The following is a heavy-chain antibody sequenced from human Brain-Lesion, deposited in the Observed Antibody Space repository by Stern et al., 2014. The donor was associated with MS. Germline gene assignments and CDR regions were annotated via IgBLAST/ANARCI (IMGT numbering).Heavy chain of an antibody. CDR2: INPNTGGT. CDR3: ARDHYLGMDV. J-gene: IGHJ6*02. D-gene: IGHD1-26*01. Sequence: VQLVESGAEVKKPGASVKVSCKTSGYIFIGYYIHWVRQAPGQGLEWRAWINPNTGGTKYAQKFQGRVTMSRDTSISTAYVELSSLTSDDTAVYYCARDHYLGMDVWGQGTTVTVSS. V-gene: IGHV1-2*02. CDR1: GYIFIGYY.